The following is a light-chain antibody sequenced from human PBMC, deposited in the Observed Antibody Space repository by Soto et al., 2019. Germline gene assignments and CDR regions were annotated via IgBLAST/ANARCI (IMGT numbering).Light chain of an antibody. CDR3: SAYTSSSTFYV. V-gene: IGLV2-14*01. CDR2: EVS. Sequence: QSALTQPASVSGSTGKSITISCTGTSSDVCGYNYVSWYQQHPGKAPKLMIYEVSNRPSGVSNRFSGSKAGNTASLTISGLQAEDESDYYCSAYTSSSTFYVFGTGTKLTVL. CDR1: SSDVCGYNY. J-gene: IGLJ1*01.